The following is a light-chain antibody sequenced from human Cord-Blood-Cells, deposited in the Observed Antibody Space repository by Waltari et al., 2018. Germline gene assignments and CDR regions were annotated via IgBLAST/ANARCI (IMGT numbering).Light chain of an antibody. CDR2: AAS. V-gene: IGKV1-39*01. J-gene: IGKJ5*01. Sequence: IQMTQSPSSLSASVGDRVTITCRASQSISSNLIWYQQKPGKAPKLLIYAASSLQSGVPSRFSDSGSGTDFTLTISRLQPEDFATYYCRQSYSTSITFGQGTRLEIK. CDR3: RQSYSTSIT. CDR1: QSISSN.